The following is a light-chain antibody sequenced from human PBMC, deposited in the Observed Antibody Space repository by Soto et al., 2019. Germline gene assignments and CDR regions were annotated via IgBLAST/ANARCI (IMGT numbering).Light chain of an antibody. CDR2: DRS. Sequence: DIQMTQSRPSLSASVGESVTITCQSTQNIRNYLNWYQHKPGRAPKLLIYDRSSLQTGVRSRFSGSGSWTDFTLIITDLQSEDAATYYGQQYDYVPLTFGGGTKVEI. J-gene: IGKJ4*01. V-gene: IGKV1-33*01. CDR3: QQYDYVPLT. CDR1: QNIRNY.